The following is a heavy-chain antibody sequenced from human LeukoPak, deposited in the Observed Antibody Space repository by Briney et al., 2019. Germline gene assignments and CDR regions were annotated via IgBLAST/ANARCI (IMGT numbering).Heavy chain of an antibody. D-gene: IGHD2-21*02. J-gene: IGHJ5*02. V-gene: IGHV4-59*08. CDR2: IHYSGPT. CDR1: GGSISSDY. CDR3: ATLRGANTAVFDP. Sequence: SETLSLTCTVSGGSISSDYWSWIRQPPGKGLEWIGYIHYSGPTNYNPSLESRVTISVDTSKNQFSLKLSSVTAADTALYYCATLRGANTAVFDPWGQGALVTVSS.